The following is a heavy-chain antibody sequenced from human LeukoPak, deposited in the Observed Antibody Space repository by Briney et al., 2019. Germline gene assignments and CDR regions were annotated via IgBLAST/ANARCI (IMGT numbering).Heavy chain of an antibody. CDR3: ARGGAVGGATSPHIFDY. Sequence: GASVKVSCKASGYTFSNFFIHWVRQAPGQGLEWLGIIHPSDGRANFAQKFQDRVSLKSNTSTSTVYMELSSLRSEDTAVYYCARGGAVGGATSPHIFDYWGQGTLVTVSS. V-gene: IGHV1-46*01. CDR2: IHPSDGRA. J-gene: IGHJ4*02. CDR1: GYTFSNFF. D-gene: IGHD1-26*01.